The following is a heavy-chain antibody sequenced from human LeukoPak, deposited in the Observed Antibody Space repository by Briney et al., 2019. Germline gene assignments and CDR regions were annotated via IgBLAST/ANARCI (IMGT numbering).Heavy chain of an antibody. CDR3: ARDLSAIVVVTAMPFDY. Sequence: GASVKVSCKASGYTFTSYGISWVRQAPGQGLEWMGGISAYNGNTNYAQKLQGRVTMTTDTSTSTAYMELRSLRSDDTAVYYCARDLSAIVVVTAMPFDYWGQGTLVTVSS. J-gene: IGHJ4*02. D-gene: IGHD2-21*02. CDR2: ISAYNGNT. CDR1: GYTFTSYG. V-gene: IGHV1-18*01.